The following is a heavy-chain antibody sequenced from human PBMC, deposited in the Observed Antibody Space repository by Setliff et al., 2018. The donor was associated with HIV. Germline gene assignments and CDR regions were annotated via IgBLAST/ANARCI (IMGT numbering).Heavy chain of an antibody. J-gene: IGHJ3*02. V-gene: IGHV4-59*08. CDR3: ARHRPWEVDVFGI. Sequence: ASETLSLTCTVSGGSISSYYWSWIRQPPGKGLEWIGYIYYSGSTNYNPSLKSRVTISLDTSKNRFSLKLTYVTAADTAVYYCARHRPWEVDVFGIWGQGTMVTVSS. CDR1: GGSISSYY. CDR2: IYYSGST. D-gene: IGHD1-26*01.